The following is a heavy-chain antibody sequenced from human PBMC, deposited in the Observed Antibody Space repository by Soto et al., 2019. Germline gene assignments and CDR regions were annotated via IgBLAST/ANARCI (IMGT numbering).Heavy chain of an antibody. D-gene: IGHD2-2*01. V-gene: IGHV3-21*01. J-gene: IGHJ4*02. CDR1: GFAFNNYG. CDR2: ISKSDYT. Sequence: GGALRRYCTVSGFAFNNYGINWVRQAPGQGLEWVSSISKSDYTYYSDSVKGRFTISRDNAKNSVSLQMNTLRVEDTAVYYCAREDSIIIPAVSDFWGQGTLVTVSS. CDR3: AREDSIIIPAVSDF.